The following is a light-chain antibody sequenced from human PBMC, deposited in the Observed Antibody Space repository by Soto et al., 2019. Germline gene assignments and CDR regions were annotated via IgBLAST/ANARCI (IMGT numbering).Light chain of an antibody. CDR3: QQYNDWPPLT. CDR2: GAT. Sequence: EIVMTQSPVTLSVSPGERATLSCRASQSVNSNLAWYQQKPGQAPRLLVYGATTRATGIPARFSGSGSGTEFTLTISSLQSEAFAVYYCQQYNDWPPLTFGGGTKVEIK. CDR1: QSVNSN. J-gene: IGKJ4*01. V-gene: IGKV3-15*01.